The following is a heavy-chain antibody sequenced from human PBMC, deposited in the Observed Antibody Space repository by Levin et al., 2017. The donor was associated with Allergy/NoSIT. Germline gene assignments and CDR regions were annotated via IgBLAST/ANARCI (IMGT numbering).Heavy chain of an antibody. CDR2: ISHTGTT. CDR3: AREGGSRYFGLDV. Sequence: SQTLSLTCSVSGGSISSYYWNWIRHSPGKGLEWIGFISHTGTTNYNPSLKSRVAISMDTSKTQFSLRLTSVTAADAAVYYCAREGGSRYFGLDVWGHGTTVTVS. D-gene: IGHD1-26*01. J-gene: IGHJ6*02. V-gene: IGHV4-59*01. CDR1: GGSISSYY.